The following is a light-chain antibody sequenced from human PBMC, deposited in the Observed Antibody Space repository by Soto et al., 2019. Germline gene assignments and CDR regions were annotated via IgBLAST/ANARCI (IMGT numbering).Light chain of an antibody. CDR3: AAWDDSLSGVV. J-gene: IGLJ2*01. CDR1: SSNIGSKY. Sequence: QYVLTQSPSASGTPGQRVTISCSGSSSNIGSKYVYWYQQLPGTAPKLLIYRDNQRRSGVPDRFSGSKSGTSASLAISGLRSEDEADYYCAAWDDSLSGVVFGGGTKLTVL. V-gene: IGLV1-47*01. CDR2: RDN.